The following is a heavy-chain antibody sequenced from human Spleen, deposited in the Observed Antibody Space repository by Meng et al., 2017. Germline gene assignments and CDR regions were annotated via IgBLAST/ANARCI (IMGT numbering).Heavy chain of an antibody. Sequence: SETLSLTCSVPGGSIGSYYWSWIRQPPGKGLEWIGYIYYSGSTNYNPSLKSRVTISVDTSKNQFSLKLRSVTTADTAVYYCARISRGGLFDYWGQGTLVTVSS. CDR2: IYYSGST. CDR1: GGSIGSYY. V-gene: IGHV4-59*01. CDR3: ARISRGGLFDY. J-gene: IGHJ4*02. D-gene: IGHD3/OR15-3a*01.